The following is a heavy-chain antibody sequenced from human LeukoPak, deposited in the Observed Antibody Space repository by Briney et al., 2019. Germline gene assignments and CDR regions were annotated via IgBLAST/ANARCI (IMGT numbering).Heavy chain of an antibody. CDR2: ISSGGTYI. D-gene: IGHD1-26*01. J-gene: IGHJ3*02. Sequence: GGSLRLSCAASGFTFSTYTMNWVRQAPGKGLEWVSCISSGGTYIYFADSVKGRFTISRDNAKNSLYLQMNSLRAEDTAVYYCAREGADAFDIWGQGTMVTVSS. CDR1: GFTFSTYT. CDR3: AREGADAFDI. V-gene: IGHV3-21*01.